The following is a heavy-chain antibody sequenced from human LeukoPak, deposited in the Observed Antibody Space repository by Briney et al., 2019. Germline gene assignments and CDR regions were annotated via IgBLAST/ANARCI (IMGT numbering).Heavy chain of an antibody. J-gene: IGHJ4*02. CDR2: ISVSGSII. V-gene: IGHV3-48*03. CDR3: AKGPNFGSWRALDY. D-gene: IGHD3-10*01. Sequence: PGGFLRLSCAASRFTLSSYEINWVRQAPGKGLEWISYISVSGSIIYYADSVKGRFTISRDNAKNSLYLQMNSQRVEDTAVYYCAKGPNFGSWRALDYWGQGSLVTVSS. CDR1: RFTLSSYE.